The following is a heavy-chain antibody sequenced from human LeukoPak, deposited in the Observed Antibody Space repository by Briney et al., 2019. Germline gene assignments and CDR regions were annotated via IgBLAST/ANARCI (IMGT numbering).Heavy chain of an antibody. D-gene: IGHD6-19*01. CDR2: INHSGST. Sequence: SETLSLTCAVYGGSLSGYYWSWIRQPPGKGLEWIGEINHSGSTTYNPSLKSRVTISVDTSKKQLSLKLSSMTAADTAVYYCARQWLVSPLFDYWGQGTLVTGSS. CDR3: ARQWLVSPLFDY. V-gene: IGHV4-34*01. CDR1: GGSLSGYY. J-gene: IGHJ4*02.